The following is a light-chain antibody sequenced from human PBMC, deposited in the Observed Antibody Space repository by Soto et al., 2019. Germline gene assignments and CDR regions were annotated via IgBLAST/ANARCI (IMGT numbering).Light chain of an antibody. V-gene: IGKV3-11*01. J-gene: IGKJ5*01. CDR2: DAS. CDR1: QSVSSY. Sequence: EIVLTQSPATLSLSPGERATLSCRASQSVSSYLAWYQQKPGQAPRLLIYDASNRATGIPARFSGSGSGTDFTLTISSLEPEDFAVYYCQQYNNWPPIPFGQGTRLEIK. CDR3: QQYNNWPPIP.